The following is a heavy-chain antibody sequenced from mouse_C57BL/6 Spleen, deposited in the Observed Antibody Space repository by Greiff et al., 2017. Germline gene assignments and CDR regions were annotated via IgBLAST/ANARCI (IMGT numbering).Heavy chain of an antibody. J-gene: IGHJ3*01. CDR3: AGALYDGSPFAY. CDR1: GYAFSSSW. Sequence: QVQLQQSGPELVKPGASVKISCKASGYAFSSSWMNWVKQRPGKGLEWIGRIYPGDGDTNYNGKFKGKATLTADKSSSTAYMQLSSLTSEDSAVYFCAGALYDGSPFAYWGQGTLVTVSA. CDR2: IYPGDGDT. D-gene: IGHD2-3*01. V-gene: IGHV1-82*01.